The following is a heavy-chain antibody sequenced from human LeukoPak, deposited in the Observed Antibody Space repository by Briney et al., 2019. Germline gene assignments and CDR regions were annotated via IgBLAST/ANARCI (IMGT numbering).Heavy chain of an antibody. V-gene: IGHV3-23*01. CDR1: GFTFSSYG. Sequence: PGGSLRLSCAASGFTFSSYGMHWVRQAPGKGLEWVSAISGSGGSTYYADSVKGRFTISRDNSKNTLYLQMNSLRAEDTAVYYCAKAESYYHTSIDYWGQATLVTVSS. CDR2: ISGSGGST. D-gene: IGHD1-26*01. CDR3: AKAESYYHTSIDY. J-gene: IGHJ4*02.